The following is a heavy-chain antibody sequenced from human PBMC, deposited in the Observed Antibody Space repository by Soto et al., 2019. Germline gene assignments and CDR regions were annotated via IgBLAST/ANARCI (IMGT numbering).Heavy chain of an antibody. D-gene: IGHD3-16*01. CDR1: GATFSSST. J-gene: IGHJ4*02. CDR3: AAGALTFGEILHA. Sequence: QVQLVQSGADVKKPGSSVKVSCKASGATFSSSTFTWVRQAPGQGLEWMGRIIPMFGITNSAQKFQGRLGITADESTTTVFMDMSRLRSDDKAIYFGAAGALTFGEILHAWGQGTLVNVSS. V-gene: IGHV1-69*02. CDR2: IIPMFGIT.